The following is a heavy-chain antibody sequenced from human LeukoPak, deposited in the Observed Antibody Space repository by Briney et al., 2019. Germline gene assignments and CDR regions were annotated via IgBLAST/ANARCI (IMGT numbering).Heavy chain of an antibody. Sequence: ASVTVSCKASGYTFTSYDINWVGQATGQGLEGMGWMNPNSGNTGYAQKFQGRVTMTRNTSTSTAYMELSSLRSEDRAVYYCARWAVVVPAARVGRSWFDPWGQGTLVTVSS. V-gene: IGHV1-8*01. J-gene: IGHJ5*02. CDR3: ARWAVVVPAARVGRSWFDP. CDR1: GYTFTSYD. CDR2: MNPNSGNT. D-gene: IGHD2-2*01.